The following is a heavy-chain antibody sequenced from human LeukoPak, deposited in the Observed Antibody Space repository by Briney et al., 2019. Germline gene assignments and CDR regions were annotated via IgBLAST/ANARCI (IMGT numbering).Heavy chain of an antibody. CDR1: GYTFTGYY. CDR3: ARGTFRYSSGWYHFDY. CDR2: INPNSGGT. J-gene: IGHJ4*02. D-gene: IGHD6-19*01. V-gene: IGHV1-2*02. Sequence: ASVTVSCKASGYTFTGYYMHWVRRAPGQGLEWMGWINPNSGGTNYAQKFQGRVTMTRDTSISTAYMELSRLRSDDTAVYYCARGTFRYSSGWYHFDYWGQGTLVTVSS.